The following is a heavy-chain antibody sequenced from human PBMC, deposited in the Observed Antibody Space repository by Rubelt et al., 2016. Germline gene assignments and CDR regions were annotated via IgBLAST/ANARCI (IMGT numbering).Heavy chain of an antibody. J-gene: IGHJ4*02. CDR1: GYSFTSYW. Sequence: PGESLRISCTGSGYSFTSYWISWVRQMPGKGLEWLGRIDPSDSYTNYSPSFQGHVTISADKSIPTAYLQWSSLKSSDTAMYYCARIDDSSGFYEKDYWGQGTLVTVSS. D-gene: IGHD3-22*01. CDR3: ARIDDSSGFYEKDY. CDR2: IDPSDSYT. V-gene: IGHV5-10-1*01.